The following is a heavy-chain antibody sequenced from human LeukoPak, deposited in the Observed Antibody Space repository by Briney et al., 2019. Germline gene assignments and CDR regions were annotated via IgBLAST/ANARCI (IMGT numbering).Heavy chain of an antibody. V-gene: IGHV3-48*03. CDR1: GFTFNNYA. CDR2: ISTSGNTI. Sequence: GGSLRLSCAASGFTFNNYAMNWVRQAPGKGLEWVSCISTSGNTIYYADSLKGRFTVSRDNARNSLYLQVDSLRAEDTAIYYCARDGPGYSFDYWGQGTLVTVSS. CDR3: ARDGPGYSFDY. D-gene: IGHD5-18*01. J-gene: IGHJ4*02.